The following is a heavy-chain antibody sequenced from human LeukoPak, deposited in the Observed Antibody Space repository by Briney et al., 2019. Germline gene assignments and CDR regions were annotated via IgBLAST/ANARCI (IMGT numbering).Heavy chain of an antibody. CDR1: KFTFDNYA. V-gene: IGHV3-7*01. D-gene: IGHD3-3*02. CDR3: ARALDSSSRRYQAFVE. Sequence: PGGSLRLSCAASKFTFDNYAMSWVRQAPGKGLEWVANIKKDESEKYYVDSVKGRFTIPRDNAKSSLYLPMNSLRAEDTAVYYCARALDSSSRRYQAFVEWGQGTLVTVSS. J-gene: IGHJ4*02. CDR2: IKKDESEK.